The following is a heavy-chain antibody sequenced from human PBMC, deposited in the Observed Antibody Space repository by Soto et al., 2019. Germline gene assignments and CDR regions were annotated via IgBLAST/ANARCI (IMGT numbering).Heavy chain of an antibody. CDR1: GASISSYY. Sequence: PSETLSLTCAVSGASISSYYWSWIRQPPGKGLEWIGYIYYSGSTGSTNYNPSLKSRVTISVDTSKNQFSLKLSSVTAADTAVYYCASCGGDCYSAEYFQHWGQGTLVTVSS. D-gene: IGHD2-21*02. J-gene: IGHJ1*01. V-gene: IGHV4-59*08. CDR3: ASCGGDCYSAEYFQH. CDR2: IYYSGSTGST.